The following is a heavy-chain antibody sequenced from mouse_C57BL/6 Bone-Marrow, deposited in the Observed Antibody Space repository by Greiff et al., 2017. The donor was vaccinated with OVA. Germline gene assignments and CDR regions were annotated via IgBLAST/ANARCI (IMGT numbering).Heavy chain of an antibody. CDR1: GYTFTSYW. CDR3: ARSRYDYERYAMDY. D-gene: IGHD2-4*01. CDR2: IDPSDSET. V-gene: IGHV1-52*01. J-gene: IGHJ4*01. Sequence: VKLQQPGAELVRPGSSVKLSCKASGYTFTSYWMHWVKQRPIQGLEWIGNIDPSDSETHYNQKFKDKATLTVDKSSSTAYMQLSSLTSEDSAVYYCARSRYDYERYAMDYWGQGTSVTVSS.